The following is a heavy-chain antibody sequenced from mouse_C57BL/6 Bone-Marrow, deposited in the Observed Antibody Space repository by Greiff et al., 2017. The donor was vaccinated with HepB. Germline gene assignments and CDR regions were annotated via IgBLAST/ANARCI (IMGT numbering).Heavy chain of an antibody. CDR3: ARSSNYYGSSAWFAY. V-gene: IGHV1-69*01. CDR1: GYTFTSYW. D-gene: IGHD1-1*01. CDR2: IDPSDSYT. Sequence: QVQLQQPGAELVMPGASVKLSCKASGYTFTSYWMHWVKQRPGQGLEWIGEIDPSDSYTNYNQKFKGKSTLTVDKSSSTAYMQLSSLTSEDSAVYYCARSSNYYGSSAWFAYWGQGTLVTVSA. J-gene: IGHJ3*01.